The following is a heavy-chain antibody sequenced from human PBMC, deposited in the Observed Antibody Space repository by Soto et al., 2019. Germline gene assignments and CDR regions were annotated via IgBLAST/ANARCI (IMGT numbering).Heavy chain of an antibody. D-gene: IGHD3-3*01. V-gene: IGHV1-18*01. CDR1: GYTFTIYG. J-gene: IGHJ4*02. CDR2: ISAYNGNT. Sequence: QVQLVQSGAEVKKPGASVKVSCKASGYTFTIYGISWVRQAPGQGLEWMGWISAYNGNTNYAQKLQGRVTMTTDTSTSKAYMELRSLSSDDTAVYYCARDLWTSYDLRDYSGQGTLVTVSS. CDR3: ARDLWTSYDLRDY.